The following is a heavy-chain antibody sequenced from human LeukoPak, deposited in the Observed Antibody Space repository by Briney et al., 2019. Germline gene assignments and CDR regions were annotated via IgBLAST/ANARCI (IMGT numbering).Heavy chain of an antibody. CDR1: GFTFSSYA. V-gene: IGHV3-23*01. J-gene: IGHJ5*02. Sequence: GGSLRLSCAASGFTFSSYAMSWVRQAPGKGLEWVSAISGRGDRTYYADSVKGRFTISRDNSKNTLYLQMDSLRAEDTAVYYCARTYYSGSGTYQRWFDPWGQGTLVTVSS. D-gene: IGHD3-10*01. CDR3: ARTYYSGSGTYQRWFDP. CDR2: ISGRGDRT.